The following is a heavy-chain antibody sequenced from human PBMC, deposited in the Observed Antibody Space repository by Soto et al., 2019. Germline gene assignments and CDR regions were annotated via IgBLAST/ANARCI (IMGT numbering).Heavy chain of an antibody. CDR3: AKDGSRIQLWSFDP. V-gene: IGHV3-9*01. CDR2: ISWNSGSI. CDR1: GFTFDDYA. J-gene: IGHJ5*02. Sequence: PGGSLRLSCAASGFTFDDYAMHWVRQAPGKGLEWVSGISWNSGSIGYADSVKGRFTISRDNAKNSLYLQMNSLRAEDTALYYCAKDGSRIQLWSFDPWGQGTLVTVSS. D-gene: IGHD5-18*01.